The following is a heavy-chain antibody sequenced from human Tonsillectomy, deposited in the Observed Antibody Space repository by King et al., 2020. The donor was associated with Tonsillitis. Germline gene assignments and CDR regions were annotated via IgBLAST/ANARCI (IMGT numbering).Heavy chain of an antibody. J-gene: IGHJ4*02. CDR1: GFTFDDYA. CDR3: SKENSGCYYFDY. D-gene: IGHD1-26*01. CDR2: LSWNSGSI. Sequence: VQLVESGGGLVQPGRSLRLSCAASGFTFDDYARHWVRQVPGKGLEWVSGLSWNSGSIGYADSVKGRFTISRDNAKNSLYLQMNSLRAEDTALYYWSKENSGCYYFDYWGQGTLVTVSS. V-gene: IGHV3-9*01.